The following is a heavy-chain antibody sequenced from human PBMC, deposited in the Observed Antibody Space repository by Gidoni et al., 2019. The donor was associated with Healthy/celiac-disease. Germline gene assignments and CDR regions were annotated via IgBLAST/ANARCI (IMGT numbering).Heavy chain of an antibody. CDR1: GFTFSSYG. CDR2: IWYDGTNK. J-gene: IGHJ4*02. Sequence: QVQLVASGGGVVQPGRSLRLSCAVSGFTFSSYGMHWVRQAPGKGLEWVAVIWYDGTNKYYADSVKGRFTISRDNSKNTLYLQMNSLRAEDTAVYYCARDCSRTSCYSVHWGQGTLVTVSS. V-gene: IGHV3-33*01. D-gene: IGHD2-2*01. CDR3: ARDCSRTSCYSVH.